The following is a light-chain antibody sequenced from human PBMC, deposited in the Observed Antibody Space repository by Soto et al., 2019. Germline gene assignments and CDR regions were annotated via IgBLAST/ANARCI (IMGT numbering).Light chain of an antibody. CDR3: AAWDDGLNGWL. V-gene: IGLV1-44*01. Sequence: HSALPPPTSSSGNPGPNVTISCSVSNTNVGNNTVNWYQQFPGTSPRLLIEGNDQRPSGVPDRFSGSKSANSASLAISGLKSEDEADYYCAAWDDGLNGWLFGGGTK. J-gene: IGLJ3*02. CDR2: GND. CDR1: NTNVGNNT.